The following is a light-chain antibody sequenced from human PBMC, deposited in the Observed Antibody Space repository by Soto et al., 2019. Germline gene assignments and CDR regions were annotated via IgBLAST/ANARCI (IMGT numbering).Light chain of an antibody. CDR3: QPAGPFPLT. J-gene: IGKJ4*01. CDR1: QGVSSW. V-gene: IGKV1D-12*01. CDR2: AAS. Sequence: DIQMTQSPSSVSASIGDRVTITCRASQGVSSWLAWYQQKPGKAPKLLIYAASTLQSGVPSRFSGSGSGTDFTLTISSLQAVDFVTYYYQPAGPFPLTYGGGTNVEIK.